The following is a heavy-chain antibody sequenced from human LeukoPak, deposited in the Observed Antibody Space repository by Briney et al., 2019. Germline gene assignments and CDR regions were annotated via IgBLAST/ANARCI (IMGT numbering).Heavy chain of an antibody. CDR1: GYTFTGYY. J-gene: IGHJ6*03. CDR2: INPNGGGT. V-gene: IGHV1-2*02. CDR3: ARDHDYGDYYYYYYMDV. Sequence: ASVTVSCKASGYTFTGYYMHWVRQAPGQGLEWMGWINPNGGGTNYAQKFQGRVTMTRDTSISTAYMELSRLRSDDTAVYYCARDHDYGDYYYYYYMDVWGKGTTVTVSS. D-gene: IGHD4-17*01.